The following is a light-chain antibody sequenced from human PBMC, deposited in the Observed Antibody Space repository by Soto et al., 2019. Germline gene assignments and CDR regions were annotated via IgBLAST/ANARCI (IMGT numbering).Light chain of an antibody. CDR2: QAS. CDR3: QQLNNYPLT. CDR1: QTVSSW. V-gene: IGKV1-5*03. J-gene: IGKJ4*01. Sequence: DIQMTQSPSTLSASVGDRVTITCRASQTVSSWLAWYQQKPGKAPKLLIYQASTLETGVPSRFSGSGSGTEFTLTIAGLQPDDFATYYCQQLNNYPLTFGGGTKVDIK.